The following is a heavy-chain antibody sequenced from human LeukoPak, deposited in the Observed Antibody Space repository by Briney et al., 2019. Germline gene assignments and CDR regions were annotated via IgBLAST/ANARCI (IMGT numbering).Heavy chain of an antibody. CDR3: ARDPHGWHHFDY. CDR1: GFTFISYT. V-gene: IGHV3-30-3*01. Sequence: GGSLRLSCAASGFTFISYTMHWVRQAPGKGLEWVVVISYDGSNKNYADSVKGRFTISRDNSKNTLYLQMNNPRAEDTAVYYCARDPHGWHHFDYWGQGTLVTVSS. CDR2: ISYDGSNK. D-gene: IGHD6-19*01. J-gene: IGHJ4*02.